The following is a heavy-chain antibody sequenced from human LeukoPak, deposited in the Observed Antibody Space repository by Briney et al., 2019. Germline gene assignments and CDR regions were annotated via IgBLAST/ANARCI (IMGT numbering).Heavy chain of an antibody. CDR2: IIPIFGTA. Sequence: ASVKVSCKASGGTFSSYAISWVRQAPGQWLEWMGGIIPIFGTANYAQKFQGRVTITADESTSTAYMELSSLRSEDTAVYYCARDGTARPFDYWGQGTLVAVSS. CDR3: ARDGTARPFDY. V-gene: IGHV1-69*13. J-gene: IGHJ4*02. D-gene: IGHD1/OR15-1a*01. CDR1: GGTFSSYA.